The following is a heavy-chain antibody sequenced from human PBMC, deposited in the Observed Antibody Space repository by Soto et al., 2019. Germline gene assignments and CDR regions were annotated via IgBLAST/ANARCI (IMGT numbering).Heavy chain of an antibody. V-gene: IGHV3-23*01. J-gene: IGHJ5*02. CDR2: FSGSGTST. CDR1: GFTFSNYA. Sequence: QLLESGGGLVQPGGSLRLSCAASGFTFSNYAMNWVRQAPGKGLEWVSGFSGSGTSTYYADSVRGRFTISRDNSKNTLYLQMNSLRAEDTAVYYCANGRFLEWLLPDNWFDPWGQGTLVTVSS. D-gene: IGHD3-3*01. CDR3: ANGRFLEWLLPDNWFDP.